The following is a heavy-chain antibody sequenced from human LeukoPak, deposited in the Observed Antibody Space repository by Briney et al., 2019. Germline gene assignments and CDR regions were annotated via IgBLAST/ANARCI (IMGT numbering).Heavy chain of an antibody. Sequence: GGSLRLSCAASGFTFSSYSMNWVRQAPGKGLEWVGRIKSKTDGGTTDYAAPVKGRFTISRDDSKNTLYLQMNSLKTEDTAVYYCTTDALLRDAFDIWGQGTMVTVSS. V-gene: IGHV3-15*01. CDR3: TTDALLRDAFDI. CDR1: GFTFSSYS. J-gene: IGHJ3*02. CDR2: IKSKTDGGTT. D-gene: IGHD3-10*01.